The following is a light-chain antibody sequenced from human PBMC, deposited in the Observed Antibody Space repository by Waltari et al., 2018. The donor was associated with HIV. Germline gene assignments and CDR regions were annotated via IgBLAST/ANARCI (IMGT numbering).Light chain of an antibody. J-gene: IGLJ3*02. CDR2: EVN. V-gene: IGLV2-8*01. CDR3: SSYSGINDVGV. CDR1: RTDVGNYNY. Sequence: QSALTQPPSASGSPGQSVTISCSGTRTDVGNYNYVSRYQQHPGKAPKLIIYEVNKRPSGVPDRFSGSKSGNTASLTVSGLQADDEGHYYCSSYSGINDVGVFGGGTKLTVL.